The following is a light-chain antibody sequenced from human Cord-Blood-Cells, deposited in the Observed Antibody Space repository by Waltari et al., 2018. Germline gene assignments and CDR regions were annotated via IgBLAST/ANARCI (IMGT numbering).Light chain of an antibody. CDR3: CSYAGSSTPYV. CDR2: GGS. CDR1: SSDVGSYNL. V-gene: IGLV2-23*01. Sequence: QSALTQPASVSGSPGQSITISCTGTSSDVGSYNLVSWYQQHPGKAPKLMIYGGSKRTSGVSTRFSGSKSGNTASLTISGLQAEDEADYYCCSYAGSSTPYVFGTGTKVTVL. J-gene: IGLJ1*01.